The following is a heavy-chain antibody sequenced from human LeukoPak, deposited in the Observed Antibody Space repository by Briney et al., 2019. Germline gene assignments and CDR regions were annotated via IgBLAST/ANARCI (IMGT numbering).Heavy chain of an antibody. J-gene: IGHJ4*02. CDR3: ARGDMAAAGTIDY. D-gene: IGHD6-13*01. V-gene: IGHV3-53*01. CDR1: GFTVSTTY. CDR2: IYNNGNT. Sequence: GSLRLSCAASGFTVSTTYMNWVRQAPGKGLEWVSVIYNNGNTYYADSVKGRFTISRDSSKNTLFLQMNSLRAEDTAVYYCARGDMAAAGTIDYWGQGTLVTVSS.